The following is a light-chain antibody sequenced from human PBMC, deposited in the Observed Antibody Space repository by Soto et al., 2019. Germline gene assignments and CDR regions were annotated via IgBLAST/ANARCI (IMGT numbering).Light chain of an antibody. V-gene: IGKV3-20*01. CDR1: QSVSSSY. Sequence: EIVVALSPGTLSLSPGERATRSCRASQSVSSSYLAWYRQNPGQAPRLLIYGASSRATGIPDRFSGSGSGTDFTLTISRLEPEDFAVYYCQQYGSPPLTFGGGTKVDI. CDR2: GAS. CDR3: QQYGSPPLT. J-gene: IGKJ4*01.